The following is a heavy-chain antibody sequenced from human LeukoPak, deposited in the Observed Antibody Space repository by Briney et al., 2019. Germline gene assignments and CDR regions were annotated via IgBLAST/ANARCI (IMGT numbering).Heavy chain of an antibody. CDR2: IKSDGSDT. CDR3: ARGFWTGVEY. CDR1: GFTFSTYW. J-gene: IGHJ4*02. Sequence: PGRSLRLSCAASGFTFSTYWMHWVRQAPGEGLVWVSRIKSDGSDTSYADSVKGRFTISRDNAKNTLYLQMNSLRAEDTAVYYCARGFWTGVEYWGRGALVTVSS. V-gene: IGHV3-74*01. D-gene: IGHD3/OR15-3a*01.